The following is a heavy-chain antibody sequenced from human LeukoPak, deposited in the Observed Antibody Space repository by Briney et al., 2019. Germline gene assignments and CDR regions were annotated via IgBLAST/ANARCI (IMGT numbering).Heavy chain of an antibody. CDR2: IYYSGST. Sequence: PSETLSLTCTVSGGSISSYYWSWIRQPPGKGLEWIGYIYYSGSTNYNPSLKSRVTISVDTSKNQFSLKLSSVTAADTAVHYCARGRYCSGGSCYNDWGQGTLVTVSS. D-gene: IGHD2-15*01. J-gene: IGHJ4*02. V-gene: IGHV4-59*01. CDR3: ARGRYCSGGSCYND. CDR1: GGSISSYY.